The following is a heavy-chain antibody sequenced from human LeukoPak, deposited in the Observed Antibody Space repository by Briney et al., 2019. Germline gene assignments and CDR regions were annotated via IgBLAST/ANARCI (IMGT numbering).Heavy chain of an antibody. D-gene: IGHD5-18*01. CDR2: IIPILGIA. V-gene: IGHV1-69*04. CDR1: GFTFSSYA. J-gene: IGHJ4*02. CDR3: ARDWDTMPPDY. Sequence: PGGSLRLSCAASGFTFSSYAISWVRQAPGQGLEWMGRIIPILGIANYAQKFQGRVTITADKSTSTAYMELSSLRSEDTAVYYCARDWDTMPPDYWGQGTLVTVSS.